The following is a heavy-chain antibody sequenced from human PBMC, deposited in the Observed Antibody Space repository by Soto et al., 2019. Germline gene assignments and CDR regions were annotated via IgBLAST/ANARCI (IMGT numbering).Heavy chain of an antibody. CDR3: ARTVSTNWFDP. V-gene: IGHV4-39*01. CDR1: GGSISSSSYY. CDR2: IYYSGST. J-gene: IGHJ5*02. D-gene: IGHD4-17*01. Sequence: PSETLSLTCTVSGGSISSSSYYWGWIRQPPGKGLEWIGSIYYSGSTYYNPSLKSRVTISVDTSKNQFSLKLSSVTAADTAVYYCARTVSTNWFDPRGQGTLVTVSS.